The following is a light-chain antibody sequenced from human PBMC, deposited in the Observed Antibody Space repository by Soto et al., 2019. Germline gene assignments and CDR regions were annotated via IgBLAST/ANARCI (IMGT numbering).Light chain of an antibody. V-gene: IGKV4-1*01. CDR2: WAS. Sequence: DIVMTRSPDSLAVSLGERATIHCMSSHSVLNTSNNKTYLAWYQQKPGLPPKLLIYWASTREVGVPDRFRGSGSGTDFTLSINTLQAEDAAVYFCQQYYSPPLSFGGGTHVEIK. CDR3: QQYYSPPLS. J-gene: IGKJ4*01. CDR1: HSVLNTSNNKTY.